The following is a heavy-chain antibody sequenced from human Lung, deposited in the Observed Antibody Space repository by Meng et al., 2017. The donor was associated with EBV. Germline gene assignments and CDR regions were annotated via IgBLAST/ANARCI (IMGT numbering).Heavy chain of an antibody. V-gene: IGHV3-30-3*01. CDR2: ISYDGTNK. CDR3: ARDRPGITIFGAVDG. CDR1: GFTFWTYV. J-gene: IGHJ4*02. Sequence: QVLLVESGXGVVQPGRALIRSGAASGFTFWTYVMHWVRQAPGKGLEWVADISYDGTNKYYADSVKGRFTISRDNSKNTLYLQMNSLRPGDTAVYYCARDRPGITIFGAVDGWGQGTLVTVSS. D-gene: IGHD3-9*01.